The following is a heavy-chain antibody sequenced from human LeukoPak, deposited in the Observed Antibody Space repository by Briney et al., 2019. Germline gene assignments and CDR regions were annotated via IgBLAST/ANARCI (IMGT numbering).Heavy chain of an antibody. CDR2: IIPIFGTA. CDR1: GGTFSSYA. D-gene: IGHD6-25*01. Sequence: ASVKVSCKASGGTFSSYAISWVRQAPGQGLEWMGGIIPIFGTANYAQKFQGRVTITTDESTSTAYMELSSLRSEDTALYYCAKDISFQNFIAAIHWGQGTLVTVSS. V-gene: IGHV1-69*05. CDR3: AKDISFQNFIAAIH. J-gene: IGHJ4*02.